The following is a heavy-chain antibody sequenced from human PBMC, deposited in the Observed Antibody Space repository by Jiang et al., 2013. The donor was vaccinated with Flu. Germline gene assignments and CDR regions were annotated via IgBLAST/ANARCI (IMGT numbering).Heavy chain of an antibody. CDR2: IYYSGST. J-gene: IGHJ4*02. CDR3: ARVGGSSGTPRPHYFDY. CDR1: GGSISSYY. Sequence: GSGLVKPSETLSLTCTVSGGSISSYYWSWIRQPPGKGLEWIGYIYYSGSTNYNPSLKSRVTISVDTSKNQFSLKLSSVTAADTAVYYCARVGGSSGTPRPHYFDYWGQGTLVTVSS. D-gene: IGHD3-22*01. V-gene: IGHV4-59*01.